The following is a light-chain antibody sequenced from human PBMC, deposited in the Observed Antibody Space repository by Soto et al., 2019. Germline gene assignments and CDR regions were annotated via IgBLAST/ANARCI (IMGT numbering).Light chain of an antibody. V-gene: IGLV1-47*02. CDR3: ATWDDSLSGVV. J-gene: IGLJ2*01. Sequence: QSVLTQPPSASGTPGQRVTISCSGSSSNIETNDIFWHQQLPGSAPKLIIYSNDQRPSGVPDRFSASKSGTSASLAISGLRSEDEAEYFCATWDDSLSGVVFGGGTKLTVL. CDR1: SSNIETND. CDR2: SND.